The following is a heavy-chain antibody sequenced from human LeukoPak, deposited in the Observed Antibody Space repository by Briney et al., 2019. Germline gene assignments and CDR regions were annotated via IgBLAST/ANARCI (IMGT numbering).Heavy chain of an antibody. CDR1: GGSISGNW. V-gene: IGHV4-4*02. CDR2: IQYSGRT. J-gene: IGHJ4*01. CDR3: ARDESDFSKVTY. D-gene: IGHD2-21*01. Sequence: SETLSLPCTVSGGSISGNWWSWVRQPPGKGLEWIGEIQYSGRTNYNPSLKSRVTISLDKSKNQFSLNLNSVTAADTAVYYCARDESDFSKVTYWGQGTPVIVSS.